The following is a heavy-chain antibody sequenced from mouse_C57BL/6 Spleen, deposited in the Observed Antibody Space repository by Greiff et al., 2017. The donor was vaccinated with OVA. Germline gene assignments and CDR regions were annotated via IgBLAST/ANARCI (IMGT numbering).Heavy chain of an antibody. CDR3: ARGGGFIPEYYFDY. Sequence: EVQLQQSGPELVKPGASVKISCKASGYTFTDYYMNWVKQSHGKSLEWIGDINPNNGGTSYNQKFKGKATLTVDKSSSTAYMELRSLTSEDSAVYYCARGGGFIPEYYFDYWGQGTTLTVSS. V-gene: IGHV1-26*01. CDR2: INPNNGGT. D-gene: IGHD1-1*01. J-gene: IGHJ2*01. CDR1: GYTFTDYY.